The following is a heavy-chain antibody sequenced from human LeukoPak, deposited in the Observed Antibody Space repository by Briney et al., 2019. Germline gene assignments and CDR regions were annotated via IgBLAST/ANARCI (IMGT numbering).Heavy chain of an antibody. CDR1: GYTFTSYD. CDR3: ARGPHFRFLEWLLSHYYYMDV. D-gene: IGHD3-3*01. Sequence: GASVKVSCKASGYTFTSYDINWVRQATGQGLEWMGWMNPNSGNTGYAQKFQGRVTITRNTSISTAYMELSSLRSEDTAVYYCARGPHFRFLEWLLSHYYYMDVWGKGTTVTVSS. J-gene: IGHJ6*03. CDR2: MNPNSGNT. V-gene: IGHV1-8*01.